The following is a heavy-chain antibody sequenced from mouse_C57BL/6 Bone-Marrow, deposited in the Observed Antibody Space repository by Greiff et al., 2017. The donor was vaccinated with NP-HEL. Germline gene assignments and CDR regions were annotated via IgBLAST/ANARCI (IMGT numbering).Heavy chain of an antibody. J-gene: IGHJ4*01. CDR2: IDPSDSYT. CDR1: GYTFTSYW. Sequence: VQLQQPGAELVKPGASVKLSCKASGYTFTSYWMQWVKQRPGQGLEWIGEIDPSDSYTTYNQKFKGKATLTVDTSSSTAYMQLSSLTSEDSAVYYCARLRSYGSSFYYAMDYWGQGTSVTVSS. V-gene: IGHV1-50*01. D-gene: IGHD1-1*01. CDR3: ARLRSYGSSFYYAMDY.